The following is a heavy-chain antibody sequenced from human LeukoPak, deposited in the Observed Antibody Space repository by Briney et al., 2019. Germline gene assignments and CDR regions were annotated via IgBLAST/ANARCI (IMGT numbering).Heavy chain of an antibody. CDR1: GYTFTSYG. J-gene: IGHJ4*02. D-gene: IGHD3-10*01. Sequence: ASVKVSCTASGYTFTSYGISWVRQAPGQGLEWMGWISAYNGNTNYAQKLRGRVTMTTDTSTSTAYMELRSLRSDDTAVYYCARWSSGRQNDYWGQGTLVTVSS. CDR3: ARWSSGRQNDY. CDR2: ISAYNGNT. V-gene: IGHV1-18*01.